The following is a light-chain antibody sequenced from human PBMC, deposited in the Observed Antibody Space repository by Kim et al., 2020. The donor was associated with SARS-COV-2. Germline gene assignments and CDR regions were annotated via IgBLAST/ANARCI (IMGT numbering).Light chain of an antibody. J-gene: IGLJ3*02. CDR1: SLRSYY. CDR2: GRN. V-gene: IGLV3-19*01. CDR3: QSRDSGGRVM. Sequence: SSELTQDPVVSVALGQTVRITCQGDSLRSYYATWYQQKPRQAPVLVIYGRNNRPSGIPDRFSGSASGNTASLTISGTQAEDEADFYCQSRDSGGRVMFGGGTKLTFL.